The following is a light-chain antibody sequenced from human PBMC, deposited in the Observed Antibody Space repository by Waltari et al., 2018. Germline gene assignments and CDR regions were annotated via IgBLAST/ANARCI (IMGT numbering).Light chain of an antibody. CDR1: QSVTTN. V-gene: IGKV3-15*01. J-gene: IGKJ2*01. CDR2: DAS. Sequence: EIVLTQSPATLSVSPGGRATLSCRASQSVTTNLALYQQRPGQAPSLLIYDASTRATGVPARFSCSGSGTEFTLTISSLQSTDFAVYYCQQYDDWSFGQGTKLEIK. CDR3: QQYDDWS.